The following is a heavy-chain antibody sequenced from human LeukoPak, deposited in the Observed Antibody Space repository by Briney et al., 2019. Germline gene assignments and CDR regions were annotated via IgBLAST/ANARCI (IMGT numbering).Heavy chain of an antibody. CDR1: GFTFSNSA. CDR3: ATDRVAGRRPLLELGY. CDR2: ISASGTNT. V-gene: IGHV3-23*01. J-gene: IGHJ4*02. Sequence: GSLRLSCAASGFTFSNSAMSWVRQAPGKGLEWVSSISASGTNTYYADSVKGRFTISRDNSKNTLYLQMNSLRAEDTAIYYCATDRVAGRRPLLELGYWGQGTLVTVSS. D-gene: IGHD6-19*01.